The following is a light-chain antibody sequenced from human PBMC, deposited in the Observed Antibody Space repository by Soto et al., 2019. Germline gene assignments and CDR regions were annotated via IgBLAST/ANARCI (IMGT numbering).Light chain of an antibody. J-gene: IGKJ1*01. Sequence: DIQMTQSPSSLSASVGDRVTITCRASQSITIYLNWYQQKPGEAPNLLIFGASTLQSGVPSRFSGSGSGTDFTFTISSLQPEDFATYYCQQSYSTLWTFGQGPRWIS. V-gene: IGKV1-39*01. CDR2: GAS. CDR1: QSITIY. CDR3: QQSYSTLWT.